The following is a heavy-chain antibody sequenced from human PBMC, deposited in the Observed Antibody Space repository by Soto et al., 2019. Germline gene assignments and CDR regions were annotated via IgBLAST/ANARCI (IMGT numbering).Heavy chain of an antibody. J-gene: IGHJ4*02. CDR1: GFTFSINA. V-gene: IGHV3-23*01. D-gene: IGHD2-2*01. CDR3: AKDRDYPRDQFHY. CDR2: ISANGQGI. Sequence: VGSLRLSCATSGFTFSINALSWVRQAPVNGLEWVSAISANGQGIYCADSVRGRFSISRDNSRNTVFLHMDSLRAEDTAVYYCAKDRDYPRDQFHYWGQGTLVTVSS.